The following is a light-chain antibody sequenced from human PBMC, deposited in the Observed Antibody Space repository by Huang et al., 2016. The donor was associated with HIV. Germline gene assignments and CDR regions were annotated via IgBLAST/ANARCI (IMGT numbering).Light chain of an antibody. CDR3: QQYYSTPLT. J-gene: IGKJ4*01. V-gene: IGKV4-1*01. Sequence: DIVMTQSPDSLAVSLGERATINCKSSQSVLYSSNNKNYLAGYQQKPGQPPKLRMYWASTRESGVPDRFSGSGSGTDFTLTISSLQAEDVAVYYCQQYYSTPLTFGGGTKVEIK. CDR1: QSVLYSSNNKNY. CDR2: WAS.